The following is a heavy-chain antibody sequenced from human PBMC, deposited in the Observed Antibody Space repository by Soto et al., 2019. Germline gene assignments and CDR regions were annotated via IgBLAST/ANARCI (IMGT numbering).Heavy chain of an antibody. CDR1: GYTFSSYS. J-gene: IGHJ3*02. Sequence: GGSLRLSCAASGYTFSSYSMNWVRQAPGKGLEWVSYISSSSSTIYYADSVKGRFTISRDNAKNSLYLQMNSLRAEDTAVYYCARPRYCSGGSCLAYDAFDIWGQGTMVTVSS. V-gene: IGHV3-48*01. D-gene: IGHD2-15*01. CDR3: ARPRYCSGGSCLAYDAFDI. CDR2: ISSSSSTI.